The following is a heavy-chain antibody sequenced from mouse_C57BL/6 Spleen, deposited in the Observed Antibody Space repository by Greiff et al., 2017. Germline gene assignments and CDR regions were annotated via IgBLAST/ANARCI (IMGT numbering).Heavy chain of an antibody. D-gene: IGHD2-1*01. Sequence: EVQLVESGGDLVKPGGSLKLSCAASGFTFSSYGMSWVRQTPDKRLEWVATISSGGSYTNYPDSVKGRFTITRDNATNTLYLQMSSLKSEDTAMYYCARRDGNWYFDFWGTGTTVTVSS. CDR2: ISSGGSYT. CDR3: ARRDGNWYFDF. V-gene: IGHV5-6*01. CDR1: GFTFSSYG. J-gene: IGHJ1*03.